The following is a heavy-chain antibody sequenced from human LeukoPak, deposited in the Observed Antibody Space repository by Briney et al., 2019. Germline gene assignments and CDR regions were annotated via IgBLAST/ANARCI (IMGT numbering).Heavy chain of an antibody. CDR1: GFRFDEFA. D-gene: IGHD6-19*01. CDR3: ARVHGSGLPFDY. CDR2: VSWNSDVV. V-gene: IGHV3-9*01. Sequence: PGRSLRLSCVASGFRFDEFAMHWVRQPPGEGLEWVSGVSWNSDVVGYADSVKGRFTISRDNAKNTLYLQMNSLRVEDTAVYYCARVHGSGLPFDYWGQGTLVTVSS. J-gene: IGHJ4*02.